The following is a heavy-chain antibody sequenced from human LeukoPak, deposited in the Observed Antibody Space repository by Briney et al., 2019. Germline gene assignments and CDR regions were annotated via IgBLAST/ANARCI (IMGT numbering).Heavy chain of an antibody. D-gene: IGHD4/OR15-4a*01. CDR2: IIPIFDKV. J-gene: IGHJ6*03. CDR3: AKNLLIGALYFYIDV. V-gene: IGHV1-69*13. Sequence: SVKVSCKASGDTFSDYAMSWVRQAPGQGLEWMGAIIPIFDKVNYAQKFQGRFTITANESTSTTYMELRSLGSEDTAVYYCAKNLLIGALYFYIDVWGKGTTVTVSS. CDR1: GDTFSDYA.